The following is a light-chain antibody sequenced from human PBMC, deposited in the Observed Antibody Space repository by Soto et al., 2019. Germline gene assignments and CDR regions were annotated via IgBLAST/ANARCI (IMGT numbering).Light chain of an antibody. Sequence: EIVLTQSPGTLSLSPGERATLSCRASQSVSSSYLAWYQQKPGQAPRLLIYGASSRATGIPDRVSGSGSGTDFTLTISRLEHDDFAVYSCQQYGSSPRTFGKGTQVEIK. CDR2: GAS. J-gene: IGKJ1*01. CDR3: QQYGSSPRT. V-gene: IGKV3-20*01. CDR1: QSVSSSY.